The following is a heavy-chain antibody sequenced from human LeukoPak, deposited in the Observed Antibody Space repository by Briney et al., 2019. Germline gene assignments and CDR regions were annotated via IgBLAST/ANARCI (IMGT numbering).Heavy chain of an antibody. CDR1: GYTLTELS. D-gene: IGHD3-22*01. CDR2: IIPILGIA. V-gene: IGHV1-69*04. J-gene: IGHJ4*02. Sequence: SVKVSCKVSGYTLTELSMHWVRQAPGKGLEWMGRIIPILGIANYAQKFQGRVTITADKSTSTAYMELSSLRSEDTAVYYCARESPYGYYDSSGYPLDYWGQGTLVTVSS. CDR3: ARESPYGYYDSSGYPLDY.